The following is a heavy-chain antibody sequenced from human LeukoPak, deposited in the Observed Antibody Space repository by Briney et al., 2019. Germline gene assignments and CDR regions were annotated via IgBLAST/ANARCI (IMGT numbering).Heavy chain of an antibody. Sequence: PGRSLRLSCAASGFTFSSYGMNWVRQAPGKGLEWVAVIWYDGSNKYYADSVKGRFTISRDNSKNTVYPQKNSLRAEDTAVYYCAKDSALPDIVVVPAAKGFDYWGQGTLVTVSS. CDR2: IWYDGSNK. CDR3: AKDSALPDIVVVPAAKGFDY. CDR1: GFTFSSYG. D-gene: IGHD2-2*01. J-gene: IGHJ4*02. V-gene: IGHV3-33*06.